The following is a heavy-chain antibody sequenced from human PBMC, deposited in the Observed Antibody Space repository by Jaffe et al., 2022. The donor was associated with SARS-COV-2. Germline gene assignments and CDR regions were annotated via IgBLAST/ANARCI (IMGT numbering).Heavy chain of an antibody. CDR3: AREIAAAGTYAVHYYYYGMDV. Sequence: QVQLVQSGAEVKKPGSSVKVSCKASGGTFSSYAISWVRQAPGQGLEWMGGIIPIFGTANYAQKFQGRVTITADESTSTAYMELSSLRSEDTAVYYCAREIAAAGTYAVHYYYYGMDVWGQGTTVTVSS. CDR2: IIPIFGTA. D-gene: IGHD6-13*01. CDR1: GGTFSSYA. V-gene: IGHV1-69*01. J-gene: IGHJ6*02.